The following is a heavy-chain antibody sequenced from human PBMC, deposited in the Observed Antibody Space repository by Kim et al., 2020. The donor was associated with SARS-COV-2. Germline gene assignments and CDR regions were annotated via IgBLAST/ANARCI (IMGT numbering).Heavy chain of an antibody. CDR3: AREGYSSSWYVDY. Sequence: YNPSLKSRVTISVDTSKNQFSLKLSSVTAADTAVYYCAREGYSSSWYVDYWGQGTLVTVSS. D-gene: IGHD6-13*01. V-gene: IGHV4-34*01. J-gene: IGHJ4*02.